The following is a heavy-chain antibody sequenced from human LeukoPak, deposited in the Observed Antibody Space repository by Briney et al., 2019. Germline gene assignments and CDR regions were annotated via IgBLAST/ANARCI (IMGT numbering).Heavy chain of an antibody. D-gene: IGHD3-9*01. Sequence: PSETLSLTCAVSGYSISSGYYWGWIRQPPGKGLEWIGSIYHSGSTYYNPSLKSRVTISVDTSKNQFSLKLSSVTAADTAVYYCASARYDILTGYGFDHWGQGTLVTVSS. CDR1: GYSISSGYY. J-gene: IGHJ5*02. V-gene: IGHV4-38-2*01. CDR2: IYHSGST. CDR3: ASARYDILTGYGFDH.